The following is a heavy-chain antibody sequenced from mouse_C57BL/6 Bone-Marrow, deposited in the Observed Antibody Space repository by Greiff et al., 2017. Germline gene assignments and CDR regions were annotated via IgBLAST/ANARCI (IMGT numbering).Heavy chain of an antibody. CDR1: GYTFTSYG. CDR3: ARGDYYGRSYYAMDY. CDR2: IYPRSGNT. Sequence: VQLQESGAELARPGASVKLSCKASGYTFTSYGISWVKQRTGQGLEWIGEIYPRSGNTYYNEKFKGKATLTADKSSSTAYMELRSRTSEDSAVYFCARGDYYGRSYYAMDYWGQGTSVTVSS. J-gene: IGHJ4*01. D-gene: IGHD1-1*01. V-gene: IGHV1-81*01.